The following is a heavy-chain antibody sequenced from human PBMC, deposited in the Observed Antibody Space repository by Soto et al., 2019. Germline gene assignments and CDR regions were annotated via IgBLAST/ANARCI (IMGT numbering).Heavy chain of an antibody. CDR2: IKQDGSEK. CDR3: ARQIMGSSTTFDP. D-gene: IGHD1-26*01. V-gene: IGHV3-7*01. CDR1: GFIFSNYY. J-gene: IGHJ5*02. Sequence: EVQLEESGGGLVQPGGSLRLSCAASGFIFSNYYMSWVRQPPGKGLEWVANIKQDGSEKRYVDSVRGRFTISRDDAKNSLYLQINSLRAEDTAVYYCARQIMGSSTTFDPWGHGTLVIVSP.